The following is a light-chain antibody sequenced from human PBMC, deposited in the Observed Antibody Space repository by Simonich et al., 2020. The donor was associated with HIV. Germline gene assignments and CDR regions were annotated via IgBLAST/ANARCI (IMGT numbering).Light chain of an antibody. V-gene: IGKV3-11*01. CDR2: DAS. Sequence: EIVLTQSPDILSLSPGERATLSCRASQRVSNYLAWYQQKPGQAPRLLIYDASNRATGIPARFSGSVSGTDFTLTISSLEPEDFAVYYCQQRINWPPGYTFGQGTKLEIK. J-gene: IGKJ2*01. CDR1: QRVSNY. CDR3: QQRINWPPGYT.